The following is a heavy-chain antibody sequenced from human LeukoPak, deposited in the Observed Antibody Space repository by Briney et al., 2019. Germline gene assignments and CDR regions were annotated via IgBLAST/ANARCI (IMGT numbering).Heavy chain of an antibody. V-gene: IGHV3-74*01. J-gene: IGHJ4*02. CDR2: IKYDGSYT. CDR1: GFSLSDHW. CDR3: ARKRPNYFDY. Sequence: GGSLRLSCAASGFSLSDHWMYWVRQGPGKGLVWLSRIKYDGSYTSYADSVKGRFTISRDNAENSLYLQMNSLRAEDTALYYCARKRPNYFDYWGQGTLVTVSS.